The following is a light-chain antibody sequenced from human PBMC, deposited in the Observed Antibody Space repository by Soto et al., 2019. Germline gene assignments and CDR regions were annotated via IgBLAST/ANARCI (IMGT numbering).Light chain of an antibody. Sequence: DIQMTQSPSTLSASVGDRVTITCRASQSISSWLAWYQQKPGKAPKLLISKASSLESGVPSRFSGSRSGTEFTLTISSLQSDEFASYHCQQYNSYPRTFGGGTKVESK. CDR3: QQYNSYPRT. J-gene: IGKJ4*01. CDR2: KAS. V-gene: IGKV1-5*03. CDR1: QSISSW.